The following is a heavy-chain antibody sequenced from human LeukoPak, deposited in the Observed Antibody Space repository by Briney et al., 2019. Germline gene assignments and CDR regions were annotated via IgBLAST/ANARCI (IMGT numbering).Heavy chain of an antibody. Sequence: SETLSLTCTVSGGSISSSSYYWGWIRQPPGKGLVWIGTIYYSGSTYYNPSLKSRVTISVDTSNNHFFLKLRSATAADTAVYYCARIRYCASTSCLYYFDYWGQGSLITVSS. V-gene: IGHV4-39*01. CDR1: GGSISSSSYY. D-gene: IGHD2-2*01. CDR2: IYYSGST. CDR3: ARIRYCASTSCLYYFDY. J-gene: IGHJ4*02.